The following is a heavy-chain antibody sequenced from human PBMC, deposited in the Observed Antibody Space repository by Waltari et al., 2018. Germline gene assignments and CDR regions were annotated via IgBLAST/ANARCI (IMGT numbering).Heavy chain of an antibody. D-gene: IGHD5-12*01. Sequence: QVQLVQSGAEVKTPGSSVKVSCKASGGTFSSYALSWVRQAPGQGLEGMGGIIPTFGTANYAQKFQGRVTITADESTSTAYMELSSLRSEDTAVYYCARDRYSGYDRGGFDYWGQGTLVTVSS. CDR1: GGTFSSYA. CDR2: IIPTFGTA. V-gene: IGHV1-69*13. J-gene: IGHJ4*02. CDR3: ARDRYSGYDRGGFDY.